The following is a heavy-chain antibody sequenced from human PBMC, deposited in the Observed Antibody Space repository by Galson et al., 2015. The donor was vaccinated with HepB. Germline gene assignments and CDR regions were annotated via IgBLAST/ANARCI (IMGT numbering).Heavy chain of an antibody. CDR1: GFKFTDFA. CDR2: ISHDGKHQ. V-gene: IGHV3-30*03. J-gene: IGHJ4*02. Sequence: SLRLSCAPSGFKFTDFAMHWVRQAPGKGLEWVAIISHDGKHQYYADSVRDRFTISRDVSKNTLYLQMNSLRTDDTAIYYCARDPDDTEGYYMTFEYWGQGSLVTVSS. CDR3: ARDPDDTEGYYMTFEY. D-gene: IGHD1-26*01.